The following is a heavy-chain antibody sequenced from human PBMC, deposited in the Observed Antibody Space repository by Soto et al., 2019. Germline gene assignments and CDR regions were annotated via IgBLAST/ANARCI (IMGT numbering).Heavy chain of an antibody. J-gene: IGHJ4*02. V-gene: IGHV4-59*08. D-gene: IGHD3-10*01. CDR3: ARGPGLWFGELFFDY. CDR2: IYYSGST. Sequence: QVQLQESGPGLVKPSETLSLTCTVSGGSISSYYWSWIRQPPGKGLEWIGYIYYSGSTNYNPSLKSRVTITVDPSKNQFSLKLRSVTAADTAVYYCARGPGLWFGELFFDYWGQGTLVTVSS. CDR1: GGSISSYY.